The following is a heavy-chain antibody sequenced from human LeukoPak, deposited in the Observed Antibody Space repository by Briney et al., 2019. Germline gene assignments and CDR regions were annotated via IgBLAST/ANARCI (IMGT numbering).Heavy chain of an antibody. CDR3: ARGNRGYSGYDFTY. D-gene: IGHD5-12*01. J-gene: IGHJ4*02. CDR1: GYTFTSYD. Sequence: GASVKVSCKASGYTFTSYDINWVRQATGQGLEWMGWMNPNSGNTGYAQKFQGRATMTRNTSISTAYMELSSLRSEDTAVYYCARGNRGYSGYDFTYWGQGTLVTVSS. V-gene: IGHV1-8*01. CDR2: MNPNSGNT.